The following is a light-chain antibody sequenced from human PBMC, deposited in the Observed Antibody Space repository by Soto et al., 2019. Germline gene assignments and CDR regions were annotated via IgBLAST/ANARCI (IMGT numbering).Light chain of an antibody. Sequence: QSVLTQPASVSGSLGQSITISCTGTSSDFGASNYVSWYQQYLGKAPKLMLYEVSVRPSGVSNRFSGSKSGNTASLTISGLQAEDEADYYCSSYTSTILYVFGTGTKLTVL. V-gene: IGLV2-14*01. CDR2: EVS. CDR3: SSYTSTILYV. CDR1: SSDFGASNY. J-gene: IGLJ1*01.